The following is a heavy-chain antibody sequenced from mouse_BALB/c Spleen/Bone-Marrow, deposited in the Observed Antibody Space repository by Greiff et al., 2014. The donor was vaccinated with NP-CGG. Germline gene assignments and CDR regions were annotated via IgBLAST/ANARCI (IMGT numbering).Heavy chain of an antibody. V-gene: IGHV1-26*01. J-gene: IGHJ3*01. CDR1: GYSFTAPP. Sequence: VQLQQPGPELVKPGASVKISCKASGYSFTAPPPPPAKQSHVKSLEWIGRINPYSGATSYNQNFKDKASLTVDKSSSTAYMELHSLTSEDSAVYYCARKGNYGWFAYWGQGTLVTVSA. D-gene: IGHD2-1*01. CDR3: ARKGNYGWFAY. CDR2: INPYSGAT.